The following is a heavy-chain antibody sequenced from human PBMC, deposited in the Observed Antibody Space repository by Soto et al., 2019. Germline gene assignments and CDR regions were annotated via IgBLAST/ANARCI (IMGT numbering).Heavy chain of an antibody. J-gene: IGHJ3*02. V-gene: IGHV3-21*01. D-gene: IGHD3-16*01. CDR1: GFTLSTYS. CDR3: ARSKIGEPFDM. CDR2: ISSTSSHI. Sequence: EVHLVESGGGLVKPGGSLRLSCAASGFTLSTYSMSWVRQAPGKGLEWVSVISSTSSHIYYTDSVNGRFTISRDNAKNSLYLQMNSLRAEDTAVYYCARSKIGEPFDMWGQGTMVTVSS.